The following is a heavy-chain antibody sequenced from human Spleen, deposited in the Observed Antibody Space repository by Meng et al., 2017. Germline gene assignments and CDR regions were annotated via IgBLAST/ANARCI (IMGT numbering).Heavy chain of an antibody. D-gene: IGHD4-17*01. J-gene: IGHJ4*02. CDR2: ISGRGTTI. CDR3: ARDLWGETGDPSGY. V-gene: IGHV3-48*03. Sequence: GGSLRLSCAASGFTFSGYEMNWVRQAPGKGLEWLSYISGRGTTIFYADSVKGRFTISRDNAKSSLYLQMNSLRAEDTAVYYCARDLWGETGDPSGYWGQGTLVTVSS. CDR1: GFTFSGYE.